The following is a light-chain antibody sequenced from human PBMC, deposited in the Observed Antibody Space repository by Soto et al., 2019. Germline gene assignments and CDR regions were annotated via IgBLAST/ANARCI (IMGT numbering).Light chain of an antibody. CDR3: QQYGSLPRT. V-gene: IGKV3-20*01. J-gene: IGKJ1*01. CDR2: GAS. Sequence: ELVLTQSPGTLSLSPAEIATLSCRSSQSVASSYLAWYQQKPGQAPRLLIHGASSRAAGIPGRFSGSGSGTDFTLTISRLEPADLAVYYCQQYGSLPRTFGHGTKVEIK. CDR1: QSVASSY.